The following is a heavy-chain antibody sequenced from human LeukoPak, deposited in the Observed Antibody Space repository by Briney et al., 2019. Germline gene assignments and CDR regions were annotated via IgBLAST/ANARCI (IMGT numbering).Heavy chain of an antibody. J-gene: IGHJ4*02. CDR2: IWYDGSDK. Sequence: PGRSLRLSCAASGFTFSSYGMHWVRQAPGKGLEWVAVIWYDGSDKYYADSVKGRFTISRDNSMNTLYLQMNSLRAEDTAVYYCARGGWLQFGYFDYWGQGTLVTVSS. CDR1: GFTFSSYG. CDR3: ARGGWLQFGYFDY. V-gene: IGHV3-33*01. D-gene: IGHD5-24*01.